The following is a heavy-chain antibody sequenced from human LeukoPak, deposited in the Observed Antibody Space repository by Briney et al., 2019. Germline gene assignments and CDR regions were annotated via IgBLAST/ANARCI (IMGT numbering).Heavy chain of an antibody. CDR1: GFTFSHHG. D-gene: IGHD3-22*01. V-gene: IGHV3-33*05. J-gene: IGHJ4*02. CDR2: ISYDGSNK. CDR3: AKDVNSSGYYLGFDY. Sequence: GGSLRLSCAASGFTFSHHGMHWVRQAPGKGLEWVAVISYDGSNKYYADSVKGRFTISRDNSKNTLYLQMNSLRAEDTAVYYCAKDVNSSGYYLGFDYWGQGTLVTVSS.